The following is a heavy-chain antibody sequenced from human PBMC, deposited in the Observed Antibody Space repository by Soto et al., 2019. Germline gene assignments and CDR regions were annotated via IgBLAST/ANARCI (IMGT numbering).Heavy chain of an antibody. CDR2: IYTSGNT. V-gene: IGHV4-4*07. CDR1: GGSISSYY. D-gene: IGHD3-22*01. Sequence: SETLSLTCTVSGGSISSYYWSWIRQPAGKGLEWIGRIYTSGNTNYNPSLKSRVTMSVDTSKNQLSLKLGSVTAADTAVYYCARASEGYDSSGYPARNWFDPWGQGTLVTVSS. CDR3: ARASEGYDSSGYPARNWFDP. J-gene: IGHJ5*02.